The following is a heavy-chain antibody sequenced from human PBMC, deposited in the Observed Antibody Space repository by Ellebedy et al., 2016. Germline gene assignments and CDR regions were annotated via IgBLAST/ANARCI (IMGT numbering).Heavy chain of an antibody. CDR2: ISSSSSYI. V-gene: IGHV3-21*01. Sequence: GGSLRLSCAASGFTFYHAWMSWVRQAPGKGLEWVSSISSSSSYIYYADSVKGRFTISRDNAKNSLYLQMNSLRAEDTAVYYCARGRSSSWYLRGGMDVWGQGTTATVSS. J-gene: IGHJ6*02. D-gene: IGHD6-13*01. CDR3: ARGRSSSWYLRGGMDV. CDR1: GFTFYHAW.